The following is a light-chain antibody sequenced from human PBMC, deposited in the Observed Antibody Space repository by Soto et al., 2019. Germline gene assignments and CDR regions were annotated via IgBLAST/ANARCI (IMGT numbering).Light chain of an antibody. Sequence: DSQMTQSPSSLSASVGDRVTITCRASQSISSYLNWYQQKPGKAPKLLIYAASSLQAGVPSRFSGSGSGTDFTPTISSLQPEDFATYYRQQRYSTPSTFGQGTTLEIK. CDR2: AAS. CDR1: QSISSY. J-gene: IGKJ2*01. V-gene: IGKV1-39*01. CDR3: QQRYSTPST.